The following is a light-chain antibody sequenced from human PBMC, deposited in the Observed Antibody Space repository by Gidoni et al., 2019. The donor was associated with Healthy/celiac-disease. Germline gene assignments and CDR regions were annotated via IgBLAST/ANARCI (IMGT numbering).Light chain of an antibody. V-gene: IGKV1-39*01. J-gene: IGKJ4*01. CDR1: QSIRIY. CDR3: QQSYSTPSLT. Sequence: DVQMTQSPSSLSASVGDRVPITCRSSQSIRIYLNWYQEKPGKAPKLLIYAASSLQSGVPSRFSGSGSGTDFTRTISSLQPEVFATYYWQQSYSTPSLTFGGGTKVEIK. CDR2: AAS.